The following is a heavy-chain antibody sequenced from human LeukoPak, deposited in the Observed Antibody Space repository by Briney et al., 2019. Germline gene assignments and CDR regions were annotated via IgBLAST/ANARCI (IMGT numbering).Heavy chain of an antibody. CDR2: IYHSGST. D-gene: IGHD1-26*01. J-gene: IGHJ4*02. CDR3: ARGGSGSYFPGGY. V-gene: IGHV4-30-2*01. CDR1: GGSISSGGYS. Sequence: SETLFLTCAVSGGSISSGGYSWSWIRQPPGKGLEWIGYIYHSGSTNYNPSLKSRVTISVDTSKNQFSLKLSSVTAADTAVHYCARGGSGSYFPGGYWGQGTLVTVSS.